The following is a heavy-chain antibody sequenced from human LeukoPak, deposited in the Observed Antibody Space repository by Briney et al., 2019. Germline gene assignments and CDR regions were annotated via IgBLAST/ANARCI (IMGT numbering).Heavy chain of an antibody. J-gene: IGHJ5*02. CDR3: ARDLAAAGTNWFDP. CDR1: GFTFSSYW. V-gene: IGHV3-7*01. Sequence: PGGSLRLSCAASGFTFSSYWMSWVRQAPGEGLEWVANIKQDGSEKYYVDSVKGRFTISRDNAKNSLYLQMNSLRAEDTAVYYCARDLAAAGTNWFDPWGQGTLVTVSS. D-gene: IGHD6-13*01. CDR2: IKQDGSEK.